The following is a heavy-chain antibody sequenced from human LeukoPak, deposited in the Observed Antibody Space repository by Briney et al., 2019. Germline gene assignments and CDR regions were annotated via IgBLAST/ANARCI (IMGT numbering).Heavy chain of an antibody. CDR2: ITESGDRT. D-gene: IGHD1-7*01. Sequence: PGGSLRLSGTASGFTFTTFVMSWVRQAPGKGLEWVSIITESGDRTVHADSVKGRFTISRDNSKNTLYLQMNSLGGEDTAVYYCAKHCPRKAGRTTHFDCWGQGTLVTVPS. J-gene: IGHJ4*02. CDR1: GFTFTTFV. CDR3: AKHCPRKAGRTTHFDC. V-gene: IGHV3-23*01.